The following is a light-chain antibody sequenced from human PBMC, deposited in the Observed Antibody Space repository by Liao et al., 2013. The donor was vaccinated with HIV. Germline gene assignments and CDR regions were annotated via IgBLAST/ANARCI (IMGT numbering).Light chain of an antibody. J-gene: IGLJ1*01. CDR3: QAWDISTPYV. V-gene: IGLV3-1*01. CDR2: QDS. Sequence: SYELTQPPSLSLSPGQTARITCSGDALPKQYACWYQQKPGQSPVLIIYQDSKRPSGIPERFSGSNSGNTATLTISGTQAMDEADYYCQAWDISTPYVFGTGTKVTVL. CDR1: ALPKQY.